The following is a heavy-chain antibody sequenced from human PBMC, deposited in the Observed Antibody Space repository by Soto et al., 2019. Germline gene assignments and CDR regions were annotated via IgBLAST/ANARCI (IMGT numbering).Heavy chain of an antibody. V-gene: IGHV3-15*07. J-gene: IGHJ6*02. CDR2: IKSKVDGGTT. CDR1: DFSFTDVW. Sequence: GGSLRLSCVVSDFSFTDVWMDWVRQAPGKGLEWVGRIKSKVDGGTTDYAAPVMGRFAISRDDSKNTLYLQMNSLKASDTAMYYCARHSRYFDPRAGMDVWGQGTTVTVSS. D-gene: IGHD3-9*01. CDR3: ARHSRYFDPRAGMDV.